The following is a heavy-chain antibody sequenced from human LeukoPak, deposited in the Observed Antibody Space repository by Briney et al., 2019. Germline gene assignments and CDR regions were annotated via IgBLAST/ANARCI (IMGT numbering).Heavy chain of an antibody. V-gene: IGHV3-73*01. CDR1: GFTFSGSA. CDR3: TRQGYDFWSGYLY. D-gene: IGHD3-3*01. CDR2: IRSKANSYAT. Sequence: PGGSLRPSCAAPGFTFSGSAMHWVRKASGKGLEWAGRIRSKANSYATAYAASVKGKFTISRDDSKNTAYLQMNSLKTEDTAVYYCTRQGYDFWSGYLYWGQGTLVTVSS. J-gene: IGHJ4*02.